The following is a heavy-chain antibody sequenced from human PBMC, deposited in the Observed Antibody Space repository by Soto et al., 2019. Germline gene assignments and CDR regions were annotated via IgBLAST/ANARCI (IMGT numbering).Heavy chain of an antibody. Sequence: PSETLCLTCSVSRASISTTNYYWAWIRQTPEKGLEWIGSIDYSGTTYYKSSLKSRVTISIDTSNNQFSLKVYSMTAADTAVYYCTRHMCTRGPCYFDYWGQGTPVTVSS. CDR2: IDYSGTT. V-gene: IGHV4-39*01. CDR1: RASISTTNYY. CDR3: TRHMCTRGPCYFDY. D-gene: IGHD2-8*02. J-gene: IGHJ4*02.